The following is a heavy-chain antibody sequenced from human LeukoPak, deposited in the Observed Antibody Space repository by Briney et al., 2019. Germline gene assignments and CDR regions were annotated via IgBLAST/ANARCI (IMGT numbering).Heavy chain of an antibody. CDR2: ISGSGENT. CDR1: GLTFSSYA. V-gene: IGHV3-23*01. Sequence: GGSLRLSCAASGLTFSSYAMSWVRQAPGKGLEWVSGISGSGENTHYADSVQGRFIISRDNSKNTTYLQMNSLRGEDTAVYYCAKGSTYFYGSGTSDDAFDIWGQGTMVTVSS. CDR3: AKGSTYFYGSGTSDDAFDI. D-gene: IGHD3-10*01. J-gene: IGHJ3*02.